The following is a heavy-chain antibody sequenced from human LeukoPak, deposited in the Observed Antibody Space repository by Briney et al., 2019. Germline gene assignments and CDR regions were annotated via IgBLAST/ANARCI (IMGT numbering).Heavy chain of an antibody. CDR2: INPNSGGT. Sequence: ASVKVSCKASGYTFTGYYMHWVRQAPGQGLEWMGRINPNSGGTNYAQKFQGRVTMTRDTSISTAYMELSRLRSDDTAVYYCARVMGQYYYYYMDVWGKGTTVTVSS. V-gene: IGHV1-2*06. CDR1: GYTFTGYY. D-gene: IGHD2-8*01. J-gene: IGHJ6*03. CDR3: ARVMGQYYYYYMDV.